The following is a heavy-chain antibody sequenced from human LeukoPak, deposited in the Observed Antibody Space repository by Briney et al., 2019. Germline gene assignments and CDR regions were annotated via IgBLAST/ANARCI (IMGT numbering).Heavy chain of an antibody. V-gene: IGHV4-59*08. D-gene: IGHD1-1*01. J-gene: IGHJ4*02. CDR1: SGTISNYY. Sequence: SETLSLVCTVSSGTISNYYWSWIRQPPGKGLEWIGNIYYTGTTHCNPSLKSRVHITLDTPKNHFSLNLSSVTAADTAFYYCARHLRFGTNWYIDSWGQGTLVTVSS. CDR2: IYYTGTT. CDR3: ARHLRFGTNWYIDS.